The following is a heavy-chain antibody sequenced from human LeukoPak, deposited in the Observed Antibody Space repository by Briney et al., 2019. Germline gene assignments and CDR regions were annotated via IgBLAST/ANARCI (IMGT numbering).Heavy chain of an antibody. Sequence: ASVKVSCKASGYTFTGYYMHWVRQAPGQGLEYVGWINPNTSDTKPAQNFQGRVTLTRDTSISTAYMELSSLRSDDSALYYCAGEFCSGGSCRQGFDFWGQGTLVTV. D-gene: IGHD2-15*01. CDR2: INPNTSDT. V-gene: IGHV1-2*02. J-gene: IGHJ4*02. CDR3: AGEFCSGGSCRQGFDF. CDR1: GYTFTGYY.